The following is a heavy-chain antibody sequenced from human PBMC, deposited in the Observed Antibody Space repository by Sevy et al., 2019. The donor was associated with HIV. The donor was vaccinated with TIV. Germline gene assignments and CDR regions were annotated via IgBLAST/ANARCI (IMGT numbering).Heavy chain of an antibody. D-gene: IGHD6-13*01. J-gene: IGHJ4*02. CDR1: GFTFSGSA. V-gene: IGHV3-73*01. CDR3: ARVRGSSWYESYFDY. CDR2: IRDKDNSHTT. Sequence: GGSLRLSCAASGFTFSGSAMHWVRQASGKGLEWVGRIRDKDNSHTTEYAASVNGRFTISRDDSKKSLYLQLNSLKTEDTAVYYCARVRGSSWYESYFDYWGQGTLVTVSS.